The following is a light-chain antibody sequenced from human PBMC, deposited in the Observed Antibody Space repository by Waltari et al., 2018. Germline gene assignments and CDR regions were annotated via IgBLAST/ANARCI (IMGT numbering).Light chain of an antibody. J-gene: IGKJ1*01. CDR3: QQCYTTPWT. V-gene: IGKV4-1*01. CDR2: WAS. Sequence: DIVMTQSPDSLAVSLGERATINCKSSQSVLSSSNNKNYLAWYQQKPGQPPKLLIYWASTRESGVPDRFSGSGSGTDFTLTISSLQAEDVAVYYCQQCYTTPWTFGQRTKVEIK. CDR1: QSVLSSSNNKNY.